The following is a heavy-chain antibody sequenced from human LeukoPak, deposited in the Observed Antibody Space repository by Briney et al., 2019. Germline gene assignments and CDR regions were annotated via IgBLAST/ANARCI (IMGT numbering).Heavy chain of an antibody. V-gene: IGHV3-23*01. CDR1: GFTFSNNG. CDR2: ISDGGDTT. Sequence: GGSLRLSCAASGFTFSNNGMTWVRQAPGKGMEWVTGISDGGDTTYDADSVKGRFTVSRDNSRNTLYLPMNSLRAEDTAVYYCVKDRGGSPFYGMDVWGQGTTVTVSS. CDR3: VKDRGGSPFYGMDV. J-gene: IGHJ6*02. D-gene: IGHD1-26*01.